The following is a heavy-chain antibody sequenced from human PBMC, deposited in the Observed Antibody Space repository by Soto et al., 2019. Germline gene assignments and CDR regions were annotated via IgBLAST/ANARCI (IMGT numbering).Heavy chain of an antibody. D-gene: IGHD6-6*01. CDR2: ISAHNGNT. V-gene: IGHV1-18*01. Sequence: QVHLVQSGAEVKKPGASVKVSCKGSGYGFTTYGITWVRQAPGQGLEWMAWISAHNGNTNYAQKVQGRVTVTRDTSTSTAYMELRSLRYDDTAVYYGARGRDGDYWGQGALVTVSS. CDR3: ARGRDGDY. CDR1: GYGFTTYG. J-gene: IGHJ4*02.